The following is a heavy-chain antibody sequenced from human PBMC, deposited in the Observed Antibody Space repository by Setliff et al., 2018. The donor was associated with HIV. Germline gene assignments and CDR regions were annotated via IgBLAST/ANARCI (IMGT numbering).Heavy chain of an antibody. CDR1: GYSFTNYW. V-gene: IGHV5-51*01. Sequence: PGESLKISCKGSGYSFTNYWIGWVRQMPGKGLEWMGIIYPADSDTRYSPSFQGQVTISADKSISTAYLQWSSLKASDTAMYYCARQGVAGKSGELYAYWGQGTQVTVSS. CDR2: IYPADSDT. CDR3: ARQGVAGKSGELYAY. D-gene: IGHD6-19*01. J-gene: IGHJ4*02.